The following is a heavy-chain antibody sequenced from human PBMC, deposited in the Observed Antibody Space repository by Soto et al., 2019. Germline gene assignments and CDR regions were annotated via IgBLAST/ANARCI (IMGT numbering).Heavy chain of an antibody. D-gene: IGHD6-19*01. J-gene: IGHJ4*02. Sequence: QVQLQQWGAGLLKPSETLSLTCAVYGGSFSGYYWSWIRQPPGKGLEWIGEINHSGGTNYNPSLKRRVTISVDTSKNQFSLKLSSVTAADTAIYYCARLHYSSGWYSDYWGQGTLVTVSS. CDR1: GGSFSGYY. CDR3: ARLHYSSGWYSDY. V-gene: IGHV4-34*01. CDR2: INHSGGT.